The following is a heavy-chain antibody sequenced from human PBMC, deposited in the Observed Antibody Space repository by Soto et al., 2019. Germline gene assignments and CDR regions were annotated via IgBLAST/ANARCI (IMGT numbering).Heavy chain of an antibody. CDR1: GFTFSSYG. CDR2: IWYDGSNK. V-gene: IGHV3-33*01. J-gene: IGHJ4*02. D-gene: IGHD3-16*01. CDR3: ARGDYVWGSDDY. Sequence: QVQLVESGGGVVQPGRSLRLSCAASGFTFSSYGMHWVRQAPGKGLEWVAVIWYDGSNKYYADSVKGRFTISRDNSKNTLYLQMNSLRAEDTAVYYCARGDYVWGSDDYWGQGTLVTVSS.